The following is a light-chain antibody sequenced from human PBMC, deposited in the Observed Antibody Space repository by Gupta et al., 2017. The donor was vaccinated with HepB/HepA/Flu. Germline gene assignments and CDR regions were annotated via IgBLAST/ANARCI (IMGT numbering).Light chain of an antibody. V-gene: IGLV1-44*01. CDR2: SND. Sequence: QSVLTQPPSVSGTPGQKVAISCSGSSSNVGNNVVNWYQQVPGTSPKLLIYSNDQRPSGVPGRFSGSKSGTSASLASSGLQSEDEAVYYCATWDFTLRGAVIGGGTSLSVL. CDR3: ATWDFTLRGAV. CDR1: SSNVGNNV. J-gene: IGLJ2*01.